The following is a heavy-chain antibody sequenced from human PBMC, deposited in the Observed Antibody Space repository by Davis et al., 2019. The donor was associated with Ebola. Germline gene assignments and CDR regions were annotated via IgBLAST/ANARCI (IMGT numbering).Heavy chain of an antibody. CDR2: ISWNSDNI. CDR1: GFTFHDYA. Sequence: SLKISCAASGFTFHDYAMHWVRQAPGKGLEWVSGISWNSDNIGYADSVKGRFTISRDNPKSSLYLQMNDLRAEDTAVYFCAKDSGWAMSPWGQGTLVTVSS. CDR3: AKDSGWAMSP. V-gene: IGHV3-9*01. D-gene: IGHD6-19*01. J-gene: IGHJ5*02.